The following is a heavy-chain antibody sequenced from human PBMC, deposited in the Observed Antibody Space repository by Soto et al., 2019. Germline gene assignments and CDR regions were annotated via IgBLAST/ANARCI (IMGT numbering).Heavy chain of an antibody. J-gene: IGHJ4*02. CDR3: ARDGLSSGYSFFDY. D-gene: IGHD5-18*01. V-gene: IGHV1-18*01. CDR2: ISAYNGNT. Sequence: QVQLVQSGAEVKKPGASVKVSCKASGYTFTSYGISWVRQAPGQGLEWMGWISAYNGNTDYAQTLQARVTRTTDTSTSTAYMELRSLRSDDTAVYYCARDGLSSGYSFFDYWGQGTLVTVSS. CDR1: GYTFTSYG.